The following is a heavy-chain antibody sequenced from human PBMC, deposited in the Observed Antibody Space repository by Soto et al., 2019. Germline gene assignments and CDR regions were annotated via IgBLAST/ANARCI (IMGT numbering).Heavy chain of an antibody. CDR1: GFSIYG. Sequence: GGSLRLSCAASGFSIYGMNWVRQAPGKGLEWISYISSGSNIIYYADSVQGRFSISRDDAQDSVHLQMNSLRVEDTAIYYCARGFGYFDHWGQGTLVTVSS. D-gene: IGHD3-10*01. CDR3: ARGFGYFDH. CDR2: ISSGSNII. J-gene: IGHJ4*02. V-gene: IGHV3-48*01.